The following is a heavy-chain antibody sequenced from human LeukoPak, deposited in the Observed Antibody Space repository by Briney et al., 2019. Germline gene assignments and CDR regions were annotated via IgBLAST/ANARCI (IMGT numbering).Heavy chain of an antibody. V-gene: IGHV3-30-3*01. J-gene: IGHJ4*02. CDR1: GFTFSAYA. Sequence: GGSLRLSCAASGFTFSAYARHGVRQAPGKGLDWLPVISDDGSNKYYADSVKGRFTISRDNSKNTLYLQMNSLRAEDTAVYYCARDLDRGYCSGGSCYSFGYWGQGTLVTVSS. D-gene: IGHD2-15*01. CDR3: ARDLDRGYCSGGSCYSFGY. CDR2: ISDDGSNK.